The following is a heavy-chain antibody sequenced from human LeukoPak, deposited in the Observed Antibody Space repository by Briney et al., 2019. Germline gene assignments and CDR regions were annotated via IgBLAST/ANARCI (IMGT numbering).Heavy chain of an antibody. V-gene: IGHV3-30*18. CDR1: GFTFSSYG. Sequence: HPGGSLRLSCAASGFTFSSYGMHWVRQAPGKGLEWVAVISYDGSNKYYADSVKGRFTISRDNSKNTLYLQMNSLRAEDTAVYYCANNIVGATGGPGMDVWGQGTTVTVSS. D-gene: IGHD1-26*01. J-gene: IGHJ6*02. CDR2: ISYDGSNK. CDR3: ANNIVGATGGPGMDV.